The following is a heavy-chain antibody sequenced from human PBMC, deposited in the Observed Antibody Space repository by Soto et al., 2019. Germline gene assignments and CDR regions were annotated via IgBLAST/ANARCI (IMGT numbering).Heavy chain of an antibody. CDR3: ASGYYDSSGYYFYYYYGMDV. CDR2: INAGNGNT. D-gene: IGHD3-22*01. J-gene: IGHJ6*02. V-gene: IGHV1-3*01. Sequence: QVQLVQSGAEVKKPGASVKVSCKASGYTFTSYAMHWARQAPGQRLEWMGWINAGNGNTKYSQKFQGRVTITRDTSASTAYMELSSLRSEDTAVYYCASGYYDSSGYYFYYYYGMDVWGQGTTVTVSS. CDR1: GYTFTSYA.